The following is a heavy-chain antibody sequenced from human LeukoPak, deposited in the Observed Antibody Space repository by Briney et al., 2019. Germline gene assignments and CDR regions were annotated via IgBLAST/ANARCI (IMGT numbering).Heavy chain of an antibody. CDR3: ARDKGKIALDH. J-gene: IGHJ4*02. CDR2: IWADGSKK. Sequence: PGGSLRLSCAASGLTFSSHWMHWVRQAPGKGLEWVSFIWADGSKKYYAGSVKGRFTASRDNSKNTVYLQTDSLRVEDTAIYYCARDKGKIALDHWGQGTLITVSS. CDR1: GLTFSSHW. V-gene: IGHV3-33*08.